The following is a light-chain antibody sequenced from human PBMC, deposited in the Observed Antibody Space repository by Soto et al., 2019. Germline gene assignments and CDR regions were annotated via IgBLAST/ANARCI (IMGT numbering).Light chain of an antibody. J-gene: IGLJ3*02. CDR3: ISHAGSNNLV. V-gene: IGLV2-8*01. Sequence: QSALTQPPSASGSPGQSVTISCTGTSSDVGGYNYVSWYQGHPGKAPKLMIYEVSRRPPGVPDRFSGSKSGNTASLTVSGLQTEDEADYYCISHAGSNNLVFGGGTKLTVL. CDR1: SSDVGGYNY. CDR2: EVS.